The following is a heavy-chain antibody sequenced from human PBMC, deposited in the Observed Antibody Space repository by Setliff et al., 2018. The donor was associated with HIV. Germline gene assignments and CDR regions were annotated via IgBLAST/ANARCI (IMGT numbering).Heavy chain of an antibody. V-gene: IGHV1-69*13. D-gene: IGHD3-22*01. CDR3: ARGGVYYYDSSGWSMDY. CDR2: IIPIFGIP. J-gene: IGHJ4*02. Sequence: RASVKVSCKASGGTFSIYAISWVRQAPGQGLEWMGGIIPIFGIPNYAQKFQGRATITADESTSTAYMELSSLRSDDTAVYYCARGGVYYYDSSGWSMDYWGQGTLVTVSS. CDR1: GGTFSIYA.